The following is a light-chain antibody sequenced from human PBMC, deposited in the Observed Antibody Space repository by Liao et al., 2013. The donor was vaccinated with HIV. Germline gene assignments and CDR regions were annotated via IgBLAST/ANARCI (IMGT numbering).Light chain of an antibody. V-gene: IGLV3-1*01. CDR2: HDT. CDR3: QAWDRVSAL. Sequence: SYELTQAPSVSVSPGQTASITCSGDKLGDKYVCWYQQKPGLSPVLVIYHDTRRPSGIPERFSGSNSENTGTLTISGTQAVDEAVYYCQAWDRVSALFGGGTKLTVL. CDR1: KLGDKY. J-gene: IGLJ2*01.